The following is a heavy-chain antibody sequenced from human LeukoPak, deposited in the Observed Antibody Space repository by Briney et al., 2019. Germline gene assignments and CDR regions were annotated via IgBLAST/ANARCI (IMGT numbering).Heavy chain of an antibody. J-gene: IGHJ4*02. CDR2: ISGAGGST. D-gene: IGHD6-6*01. CDR1: GFTFSDYA. V-gene: IGHV3-23*01. CDR3: AKSGTIAARRGFDY. Sequence: GGSLRLSCAASGFTFSDYAMSWVRQAPGKGLEWVSAISGAGGSTYYADSLRGRFTISRDNSKSTLYLQMNSPRAEDTALYHCAKSGTIAARRGFDYWGQGTLVTVSS.